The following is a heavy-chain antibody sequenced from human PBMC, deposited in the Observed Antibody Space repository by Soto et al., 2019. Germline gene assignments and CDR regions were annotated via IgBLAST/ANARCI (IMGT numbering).Heavy chain of an antibody. Sequence: GGSLILSCAASGFTFSSYSMNWVSQAPGKGLEWVSSISSSSSYIYYADSVKGRFTISRDNAKNSLYLQMNSLRAEDTAVYYCAREVESSGWYENWFDPWGQGTLVTVSS. CDR3: AREVESSGWYENWFDP. CDR2: ISSSSSYI. J-gene: IGHJ5*02. V-gene: IGHV3-21*01. CDR1: GFTFSSYS. D-gene: IGHD6-19*01.